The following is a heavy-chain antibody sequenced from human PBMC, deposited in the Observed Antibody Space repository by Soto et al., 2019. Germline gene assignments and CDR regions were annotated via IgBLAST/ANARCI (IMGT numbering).Heavy chain of an antibody. CDR3: ARGTCIDGVCFRVDL. Sequence: QVQMQQSGPGLVKPSQTLSLTCAISGDSVSSNTAAWHWIRQSPSRGLEWLGRTYYRSKWYSDYAISVKSRIAINPDTSRNQFSLHLNSVTAEDTAVYYCARGTCIDGVCFRVDLWGQGTLVTVSS. D-gene: IGHD2-8*01. CDR1: GDSVSSNTAA. CDR2: TYYRSKWYS. J-gene: IGHJ5*02. V-gene: IGHV6-1*01.